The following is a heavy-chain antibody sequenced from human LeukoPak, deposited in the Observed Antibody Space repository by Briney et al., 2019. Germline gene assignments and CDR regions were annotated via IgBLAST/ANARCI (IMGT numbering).Heavy chain of an antibody. Sequence: ASVKVSCKASGYTFTSYDINWVRQATGQGLEWMGWMNPNSGNTGYAQKFQGRVTMTRNTSISTAYIELSSLRSEDTAVYYCARGYCSGGSCYADYWGQGTLVTVSS. CDR2: MNPNSGNT. V-gene: IGHV1-8*01. CDR3: ARGYCSGGSCYADY. J-gene: IGHJ4*02. CDR1: GYTFTSYD. D-gene: IGHD2-15*01.